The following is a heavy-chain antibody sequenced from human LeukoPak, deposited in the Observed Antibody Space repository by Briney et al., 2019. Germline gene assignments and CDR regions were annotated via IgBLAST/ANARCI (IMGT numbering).Heavy chain of an antibody. D-gene: IGHD2-2*01. CDR3: ARDRNIVVVPAAILRDPPTHMDV. Sequence: ASVKVSCKAFGYTFTSYYMHWVRQAPGQGLEWMGIINPSGGSTSYAQKFQGRVTMTRDTSTSTVYMELSSLRSEDTAVYYCARDRNIVVVPAAILRDPPTHMDVWGKGTTVTVSS. CDR1: GYTFTSYY. CDR2: INPSGGST. J-gene: IGHJ6*03. V-gene: IGHV1-46*01.